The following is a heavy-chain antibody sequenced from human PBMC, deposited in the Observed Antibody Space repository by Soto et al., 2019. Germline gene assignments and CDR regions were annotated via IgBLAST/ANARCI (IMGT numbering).Heavy chain of an antibody. J-gene: IGHJ6*02. D-gene: IGHD3-9*01. Sequence: GESLKLSCKGSGYSFTSYWIGWVRQMPGKGLEWMGIIYPGDSDTRYSPSFQGQVTISADKSISTAYLQWSSLKASDTAMYYCARTGQYYDILTGYQPYGMDVWGQGTTVTVSS. CDR3: ARTGQYYDILTGYQPYGMDV. CDR2: IYPGDSDT. CDR1: GYSFTSYW. V-gene: IGHV5-51*01.